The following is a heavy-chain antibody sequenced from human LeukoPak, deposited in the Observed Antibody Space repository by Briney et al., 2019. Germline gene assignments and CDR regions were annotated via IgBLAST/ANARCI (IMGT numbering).Heavy chain of an antibody. D-gene: IGHD3-10*01. CDR1: GYTFTGYY. J-gene: IGHJ4*02. CDR2: INPNSGGT. V-gene: IGHV1-2*02. Sequence: ASVKVSCKASGYTFTGYYMHWVRQAPGQGLQWMGWINPNSGGTNYAQKFQGRVSMTRDTSISTAYMELSSLRSDDTAVYYCARVTVSAYSGSYWFDYWGQGTLVSVSS. CDR3: ARVTVSAYSGSYWFDY.